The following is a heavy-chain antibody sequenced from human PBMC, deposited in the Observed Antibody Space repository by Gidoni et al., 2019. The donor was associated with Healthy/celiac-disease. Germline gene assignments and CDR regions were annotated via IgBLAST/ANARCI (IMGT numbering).Heavy chain of an antibody. D-gene: IGHD3-22*01. CDR3: AKGLDDSSGYFFDY. Sequence: EVQLLESGGGWVQPGGSLRLACAASGCTFSSYAMSWVRQAPGKGLEWVSAISGSGGSTYYADSVKGRFTISRDNSKNTLYLQMNSLRAEDTAVYYCAKGLDDSSGYFFDYWGQGTLVTVSS. CDR1: GCTFSSYA. V-gene: IGHV3-23*01. J-gene: IGHJ4*02. CDR2: ISGSGGST.